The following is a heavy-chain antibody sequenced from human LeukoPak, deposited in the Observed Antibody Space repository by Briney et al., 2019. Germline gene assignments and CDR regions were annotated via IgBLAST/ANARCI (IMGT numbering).Heavy chain of an antibody. CDR2: IKSKTDGGTA. V-gene: IGHV3-15*01. J-gene: IGHJ3*02. D-gene: IGHD5-12*01. Sequence: GGSLRLSCAASGFTFSNAWMSWVRQAPGKVLEWVGRIKSKTDGGTADYAAPVKGRFTISRDDSKNTLYLQMNSLKTEDTAVYYCTTGYSGYDGAFDIWGQGTMVTVSP. CDR3: TTGYSGYDGAFDI. CDR1: GFTFSNAW.